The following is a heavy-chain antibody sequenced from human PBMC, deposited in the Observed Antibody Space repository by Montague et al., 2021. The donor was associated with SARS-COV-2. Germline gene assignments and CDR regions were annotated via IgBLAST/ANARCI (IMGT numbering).Heavy chain of an antibody. V-gene: IGHV4-39*01. CDR2: LYNGGTT. D-gene: IGHD1-1*01. Sequence: SETLSLTCNVSGGSISSSTYYWGWIRQPPGKGLEWIGNLYNGGTTYYSPSLKSRVSISVDTSKNHFSLNMASVTAADTAVYYCARHKAWNVAPYYFDYWGQGTVVTVSS. CDR1: GGSISSSTYY. CDR3: ARHKAWNVAPYYFDY. J-gene: IGHJ4*02.